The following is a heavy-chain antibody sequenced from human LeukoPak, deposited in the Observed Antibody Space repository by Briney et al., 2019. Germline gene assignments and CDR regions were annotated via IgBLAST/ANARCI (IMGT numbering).Heavy chain of an antibody. CDR2: IYYSGST. D-gene: IGHD3-10*01. J-gene: IGHJ6*02. CDR3: ARLLRLVRGVTPYYYGMDV. CDR1: GDSISSSY. V-gene: IGHV4-59*08. Sequence: SETLSLTCTVSGDSISSSYWSWIRQPPGKGLEWIGYIYYSGSTNYNPSLKSRLTTSVDTSKNQFSLKLSSVTAADTAVYYCARLLRLVRGVTPYYYGMDVWGQGITVTVSS.